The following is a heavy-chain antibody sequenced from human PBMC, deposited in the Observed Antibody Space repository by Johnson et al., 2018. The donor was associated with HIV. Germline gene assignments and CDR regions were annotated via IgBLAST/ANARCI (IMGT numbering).Heavy chain of an antibody. V-gene: IGHV3-30*04. J-gene: IGHJ3*02. CDR3: AKVDSGSYFDAFDI. D-gene: IGHD1-26*01. CDR1: GFTFSSYA. CDR2: ISYDGSNK. Sequence: QVQLVESGGGLVQPGGSLRLSCAASGFTFSSYAMHWVRQAPGKGLEWVAVISYDGSNKYYADSVTGRFTISRENSKNTLYLQMNSLRAEDTALYYCAKVDSGSYFDAFDIWGQGTMVTVSS.